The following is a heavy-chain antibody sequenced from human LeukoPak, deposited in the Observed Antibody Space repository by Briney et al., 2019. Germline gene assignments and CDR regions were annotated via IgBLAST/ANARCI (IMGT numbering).Heavy chain of an antibody. CDR3: ARGYSSGYYPTA. V-gene: IGHV1-69*05. CDR2: IIPIFGTA. CDR1: GGTFSSYA. Sequence: SVKVSCKASGGTFSSYAISWVRQAPGQGLEWMGGIIPIFGTANYAQKFQSRVTITTDESTSTAYMELSSLRSEDTAVYYCARGYSSGYYPTAWGQGTLVTVSS. J-gene: IGHJ5*02. D-gene: IGHD3-22*01.